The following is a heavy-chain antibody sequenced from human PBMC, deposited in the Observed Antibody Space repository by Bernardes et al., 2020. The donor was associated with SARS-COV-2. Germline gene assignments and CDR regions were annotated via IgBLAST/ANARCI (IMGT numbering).Heavy chain of an antibody. J-gene: IGHJ3*01. D-gene: IGHD3-9*01. Sequence: GGSLRLSCAGSGFDFSDYWMTWVRQAPGKGLEWVANIKRDGSETYYVDSVKGRFTISRDNAKNLVFLQMNSLRDEDTAVFYCARDVGGTDWRFGFDVWGPGTMVHVSS. CDR3: ARDVGGTDWRFGFDV. CDR2: IKRDGSET. V-gene: IGHV3-7*03. CDR1: GFDFSDYW.